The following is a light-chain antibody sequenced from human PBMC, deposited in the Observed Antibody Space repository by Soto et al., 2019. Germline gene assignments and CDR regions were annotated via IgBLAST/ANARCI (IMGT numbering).Light chain of an antibody. Sequence: IVLKQSPDTLSLSPGERATVSCRASQSVRSNYLAWYQQKPGQAPRFLIYDASSRATGIPDRFSGSGSGTDFTLTISRLEPEDFAVYYCQQYGSTPLTFGGGTKVDIK. J-gene: IGKJ4*01. CDR3: QQYGSTPLT. V-gene: IGKV3-20*01. CDR2: DAS. CDR1: QSVRSNY.